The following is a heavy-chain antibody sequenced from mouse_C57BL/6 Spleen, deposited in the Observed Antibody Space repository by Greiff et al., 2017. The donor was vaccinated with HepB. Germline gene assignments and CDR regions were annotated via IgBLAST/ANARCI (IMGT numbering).Heavy chain of an antibody. J-gene: IGHJ2*01. CDR3: ARSGGLYYFDY. D-gene: IGHD3-1*01. Sequence: VHLVESGAELVKPGASVKLSCKASGYTFTSYWMQWVKQRPGQGLEWIGEIDPSDSYTNYNQKFKGKATLTVDTSSSTAYMQLSSLTSEDSAVYYCARSGGLYYFDYWGQGTTLTVSS. CDR2: IDPSDSYT. V-gene: IGHV1-50*01. CDR1: GYTFTSYW.